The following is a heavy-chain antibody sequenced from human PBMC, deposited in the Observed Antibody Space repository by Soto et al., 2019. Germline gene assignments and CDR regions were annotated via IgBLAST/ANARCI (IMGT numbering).Heavy chain of an antibody. V-gene: IGHV4-39*01. CDR1: RGSLDTRIYY. D-gene: IGHD2-15*01. CDR3: GAYCSGTYCNDWFDP. CDR2: LYNARST. J-gene: IGHJ5*02. Sequence: PSETLSLPCTVSRGSLDTRIYYFGCVRQPPGRCLVWIGTLYNARSTHYDSSLKVRVIMFADKSHNQSYLRLTFVTVVDTAVYYCGAYCSGTYCNDWFDPWGHGTLVTVSS.